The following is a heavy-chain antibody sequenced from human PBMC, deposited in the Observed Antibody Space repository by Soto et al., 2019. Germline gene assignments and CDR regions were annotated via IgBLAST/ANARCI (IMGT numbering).Heavy chain of an antibody. V-gene: IGHV4-59*12. D-gene: IGHD5-12*01. Sequence: SETLSLTCTVSGGSISSYYWSWIRQPPGKGLEWIGYIYYSGSTNYNPSLKSRVTISVDTSKNQFSLKLSSVTAADTAVYYCARALAVATTLNWFDPWGQGTLVTVSS. CDR2: IYYSGST. CDR1: GGSISSYY. CDR3: ARALAVATTLNWFDP. J-gene: IGHJ5*02.